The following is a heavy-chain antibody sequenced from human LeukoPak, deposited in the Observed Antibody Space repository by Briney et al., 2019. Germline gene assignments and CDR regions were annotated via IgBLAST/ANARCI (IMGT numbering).Heavy chain of an antibody. D-gene: IGHD5-18*01. CDR3: ARVAYRYVINDWSRTGLGAYPTKYYDHMDV. V-gene: IGHV4-34*01. CDR2: INPNGST. J-gene: IGHJ6*03. Sequence: SETLSLTCAVYGGSFSDYYWRWIRQPPGKGLEWIGEINPNGSTNYSPSLESRVTISVDTSKNQFSLKLSSVAAADTAVYFCARVAYRYVINDWSRTGLGAYPTKYYDHMDVWDKGTTVTVSS. CDR1: GGSFSDYY.